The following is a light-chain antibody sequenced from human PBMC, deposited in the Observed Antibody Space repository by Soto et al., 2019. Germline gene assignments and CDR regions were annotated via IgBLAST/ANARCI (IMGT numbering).Light chain of an antibody. CDR2: GAS. CDR3: QHYNNWPRT. CDR1: QSVSSN. J-gene: IGKJ1*01. V-gene: IGKV3-15*01. Sequence: EIVMTQSPATLSVSPGERATLSCRASQSVSSNLAWYQQKPGQAPRLLIYGASTRATGIPARFSGNGSGTEFTLTISSLQSEDFADYYCQHYNNWPRTFGQGTKVEIK.